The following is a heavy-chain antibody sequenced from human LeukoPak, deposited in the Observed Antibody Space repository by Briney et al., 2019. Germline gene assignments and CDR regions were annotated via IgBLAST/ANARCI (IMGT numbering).Heavy chain of an antibody. V-gene: IGHV4-39*01. CDR1: GGSISSSSYY. Sequence: PSETLSLTCTVSGGSISSSSYYWGWIRQPPGKGLEWIGSIYYSGSTYYNPSLKSRVTISVDTSKNQFSLKLNSVTAADTAVYYCARLTFRSIAAANDAFDIWGQGTMVTVSS. D-gene: IGHD6-13*01. CDR2: IYYSGST. J-gene: IGHJ3*02. CDR3: ARLTFRSIAAANDAFDI.